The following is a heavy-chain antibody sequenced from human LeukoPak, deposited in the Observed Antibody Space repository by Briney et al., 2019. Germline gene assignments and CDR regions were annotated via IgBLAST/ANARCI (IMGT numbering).Heavy chain of an antibody. Sequence: GGSLRLSCAASGFTFDDHAMHWVRQAPGRGLEWVSGISWNSNKRGYADSVEGRFTISRDNARNSLSLQMNSLRAEDTALYYCARDRGLTVYHFDYWGQGTLVTVSS. V-gene: IGHV3-9*01. D-gene: IGHD3-10*01. CDR2: ISWNSNKR. CDR3: ARDRGLTVYHFDY. CDR1: GFTFDDHA. J-gene: IGHJ4*02.